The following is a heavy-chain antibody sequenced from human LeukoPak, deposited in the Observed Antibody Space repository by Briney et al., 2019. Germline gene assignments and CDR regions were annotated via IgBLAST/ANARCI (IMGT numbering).Heavy chain of an antibody. V-gene: IGHV3-66*01. CDR3: AKHYYTSGCYGALDI. Sequence: GGSLRLSCAASGFTVSSNYMSWVRQAPGKGLEWVSVIYSGGSTYYADSVKGRFTISRDNSKNTLYLQMNSLRAEDTAVYYCAKHYYTSGCYGALDIWGQGTTVTVSA. CDR1: GFTVSSNY. D-gene: IGHD3-22*01. CDR2: IYSGGST. J-gene: IGHJ3*02.